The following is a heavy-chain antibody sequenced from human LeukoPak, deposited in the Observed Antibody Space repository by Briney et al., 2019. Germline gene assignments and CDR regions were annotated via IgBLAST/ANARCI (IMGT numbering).Heavy chain of an antibody. CDR3: AKDLRAQYYYGSGSYFDY. V-gene: IGHV3-30*18. Sequence: GGSLRLSCAASGFTFSSYGMHWVRQAPGKGLEWVAVISYDGSNKYYADSVKGRFTISRDNSKNTLYLQMNSLRAEDTAGYYCAKDLRAQYYYGSGSYFDYWGQGTLVTVSS. J-gene: IGHJ4*02. CDR1: GFTFSSYG. CDR2: ISYDGSNK. D-gene: IGHD3-10*01.